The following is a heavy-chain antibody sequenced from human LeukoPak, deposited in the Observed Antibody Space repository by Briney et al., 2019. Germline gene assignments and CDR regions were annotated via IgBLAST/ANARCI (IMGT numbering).Heavy chain of an antibody. Sequence: SETLSLTCAVYGGSFSGYYWSWIRQPPGKGLEWIGDINHSGSTNYNPSPKSRVTISVDTSKNQISLKLSSVTAADTAVYYCARGKRYYDFWSGYYTTVFDFWGQGTLVTVSS. CDR3: ARGKRYYDFWSGYYTTVFDF. D-gene: IGHD3-3*01. CDR2: INHSGST. V-gene: IGHV4-34*01. CDR1: GGSFSGYY. J-gene: IGHJ4*02.